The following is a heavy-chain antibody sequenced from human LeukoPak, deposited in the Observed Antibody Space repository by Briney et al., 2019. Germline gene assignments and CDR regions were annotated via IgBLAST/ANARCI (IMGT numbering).Heavy chain of an antibody. CDR2: INPDNGAT. Sequence: ASVKVSCKASGYIFTNFYLHWMRQAPGHGLEWIGWINPDNGATNSAQKFQGRVTMTRDTSINTVYMELSNLRSDDTAVDYCAGLITQWLAYFDYWGQGTLVTVSS. D-gene: IGHD6-19*01. V-gene: IGHV1-2*02. CDR1: GYIFTNFY. J-gene: IGHJ4*02. CDR3: AGLITQWLAYFDY.